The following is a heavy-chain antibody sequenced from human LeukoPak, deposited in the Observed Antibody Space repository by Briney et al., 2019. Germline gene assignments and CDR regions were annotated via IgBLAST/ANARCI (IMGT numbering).Heavy chain of an antibody. Sequence: PSETLSLTCGVSGTSFTSYYWSWIRQTPGKGLEWIGEVNHSGSTNMNPSLKSRVTISVDTSKNQFSLMMTSVTAADTAVYFCARMTTGHDYWGQGILVTVSS. D-gene: IGHD4-17*01. V-gene: IGHV4-34*01. CDR1: GTSFTSYY. J-gene: IGHJ4*02. CDR3: ARMTTGHDY. CDR2: VNHSGST.